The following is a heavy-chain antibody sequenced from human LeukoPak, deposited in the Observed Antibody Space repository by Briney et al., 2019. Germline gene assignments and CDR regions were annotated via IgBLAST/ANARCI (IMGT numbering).Heavy chain of an antibody. CDR1: GGSISSSSYY. V-gene: IGHV4-61*02. Sequence: SETLSLTCTVSGGSISSSSYYWSWIRQPAGKGLEWIGRIYTSGSTNYNPSLKSRVTISVDTSKNQFSLKLSSVTAADTVVYYCARWGEVYWYFDLWGRGTLVTVSS. D-gene: IGHD3-16*01. J-gene: IGHJ2*01. CDR3: ARWGEVYWYFDL. CDR2: IYTSGST.